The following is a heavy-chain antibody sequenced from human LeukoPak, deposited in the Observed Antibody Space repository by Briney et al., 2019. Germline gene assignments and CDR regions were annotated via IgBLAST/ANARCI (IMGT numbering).Heavy chain of an antibody. Sequence: SETLSLTCTVSGGSISSYYWSWIRQPPRQGLELIGYIYYSGSTNYNPSLKSRVTISVDTSKNQFSLKLSSVTAADTAVYYCARAGYSYGYDDYYYYGMDVWGQGTTVTVSS. D-gene: IGHD5-18*01. CDR2: IYYSGST. CDR3: ARAGYSYGYDDYYYYGMDV. CDR1: GGSISSYY. V-gene: IGHV4-59*01. J-gene: IGHJ6*02.